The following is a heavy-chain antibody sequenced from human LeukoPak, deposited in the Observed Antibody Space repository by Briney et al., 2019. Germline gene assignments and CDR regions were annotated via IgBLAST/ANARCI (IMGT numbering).Heavy chain of an antibody. D-gene: IGHD7-27*01. CDR2: IYHTGST. J-gene: IGHJ4*02. CDR3: ASRKLGNDY. CDR1: GGSLSDYN. Sequence: SETLSLTCTISGGSLSDYNWSWVRQSPGKGREWIGYIYHTGSTSYSPSLKSRVTISADTSQKQFSLKLSSVTAADTAVYYCASRKLGNDYWGQGTLVTVSS. V-gene: IGHV4-59*01.